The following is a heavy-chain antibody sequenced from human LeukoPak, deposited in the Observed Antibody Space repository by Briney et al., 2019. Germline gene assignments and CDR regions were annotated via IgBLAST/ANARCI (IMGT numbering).Heavy chain of an antibody. CDR1: GYSFSSYW. CDR2: IYPGDSDT. CDR3: ARFGYAGHRSLGPYFDY. D-gene: IGHD5-12*01. V-gene: IGHV5-51*01. Sequence: GESLKISCKGSGYSFSSYWIGWVRQMPGKGLEWVGIIYPGDSDTRYSPSFQGQVTISADKSISTAYLQWSSLKASDTAMYYCARFGYAGHRSLGPYFDYWGQGTLVTVSS. J-gene: IGHJ4*02.